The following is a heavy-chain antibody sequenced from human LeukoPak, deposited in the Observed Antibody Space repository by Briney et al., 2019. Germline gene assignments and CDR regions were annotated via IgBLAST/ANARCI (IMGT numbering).Heavy chain of an antibody. CDR3: ARLPHRYYYDSSGPWAFDI. CDR2: INPNWCGK. D-gene: IGHD3-22*01. V-gene: IGHV1-2*02. CDR1: GYTFTGYY. Sequence: ASVNVSCKASGYTFTGYYLHGVPQAPGQGREWMGWINPNWCGKHYAQKFQGRVAMTRDTSISTAYMELSRMRSDDTAVYYCARLPHRYYYDSSGPWAFDIWGQGTMVTVSS. J-gene: IGHJ3*02.